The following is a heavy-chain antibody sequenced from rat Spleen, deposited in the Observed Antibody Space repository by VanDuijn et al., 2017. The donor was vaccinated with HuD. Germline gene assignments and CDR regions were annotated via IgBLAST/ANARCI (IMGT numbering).Heavy chain of an antibody. CDR2: IWGKGNT. V-gene: IGHV2-13*01. Sequence: QVQLKESGPGLVQPSQTLSLTCTVSGFSLSNYGVIWVRQPPGKGLEWMGVIWGKGNTNYNSALKSRLSISRDTSKSQIYLKMNSLQTEDTASDFCVRERVPGFAFYFDYWGQGVMVTVSS. D-gene: IGHD1-4*01. J-gene: IGHJ2*01. CDR1: GFSLSNYG. CDR3: VRERVPGFAFYFDY.